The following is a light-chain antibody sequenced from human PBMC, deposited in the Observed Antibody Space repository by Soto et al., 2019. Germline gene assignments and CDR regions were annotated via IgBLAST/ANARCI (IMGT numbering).Light chain of an antibody. J-gene: IGKJ5*01. CDR1: VSVSSN. V-gene: IGKV3-15*01. CDR2: GAS. Sequence: EIVMTQSPATLSVSPGERATLSCRASVSVSSNLAWYQQKPGQAPRLLIYGASTRATGIPARFSGSGSGTEFTLTISSLQSEDFAVYYCQQYNNWSTFGQGTRL. CDR3: QQYNNWST.